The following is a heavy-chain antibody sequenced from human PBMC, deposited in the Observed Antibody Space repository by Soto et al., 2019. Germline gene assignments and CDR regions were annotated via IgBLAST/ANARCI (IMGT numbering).Heavy chain of an antibody. CDR2: ISAYNGNT. J-gene: IGHJ4*02. CDR3: ARGVGASYSFDY. V-gene: IGHV1-18*01. Sequence: QVQLVQSGAEVKKPRASVKVSCKASGYTFTRYGISWVRQAPGQGLEWMEWISAYNGNTNYAQMLQGRVTMTTDTSTLTAYLELRSLRSAATALYYCARGVGASYSFDYWGQGTLVTVSS. D-gene: IGHD1-26*01. CDR1: GYTFTRYG.